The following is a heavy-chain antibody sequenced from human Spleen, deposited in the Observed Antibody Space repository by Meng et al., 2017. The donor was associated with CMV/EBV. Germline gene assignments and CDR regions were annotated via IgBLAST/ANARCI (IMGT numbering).Heavy chain of an antibody. J-gene: IGHJ6*02. Sequence: SETLSLTCTVSGGSLRSGSYYWNWIRQPPGKGLEWIGYIYYSGSTNYDPSLKSRVTISIDTSREQFSLRLNSVTAADTAVYYCTRGARAYGMDVWGQGTAVTSP. CDR2: IYYSGST. V-gene: IGHV4-61*01. CDR1: GGSLRSGSYY. CDR3: TRGARAYGMDV.